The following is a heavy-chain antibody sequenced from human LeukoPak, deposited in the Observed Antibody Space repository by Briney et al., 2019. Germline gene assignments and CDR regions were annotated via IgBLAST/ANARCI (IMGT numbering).Heavy chain of an antibody. V-gene: IGHV1-69*05. CDR3: ARGRDSGYFDY. CDR1: GGTFSSYG. J-gene: IGHJ4*02. D-gene: IGHD2-15*01. CDR2: IIPIFGTA. Sequence: ASVKVSCKASGGTFSSYGISWVRQAPGQGLEWMGGIIPIFGTANYAQKFQGRVTITTDESTSTAYMELSSLRSEDTAVYYCARGRDSGYFDYWGQGTLVTVSS.